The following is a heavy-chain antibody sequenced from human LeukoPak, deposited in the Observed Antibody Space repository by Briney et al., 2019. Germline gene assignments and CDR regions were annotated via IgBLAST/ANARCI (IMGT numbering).Heavy chain of an antibody. V-gene: IGHV3-7*01. CDR1: GFTFSSYW. D-gene: IGHD1-26*01. CDR3: ARDRYRTNYYFGY. Sequence: GGSLRLSCAASGFTFSSYWMSWVRQAPGKGLEWVANIKQDGSEKYYVDSVKGRFTISRDNAKNSLYLQMNSLRAEDTAVYYCARDRYRTNYYFGYWGQGTLVTVSS. J-gene: IGHJ4*02. CDR2: IKQDGSEK.